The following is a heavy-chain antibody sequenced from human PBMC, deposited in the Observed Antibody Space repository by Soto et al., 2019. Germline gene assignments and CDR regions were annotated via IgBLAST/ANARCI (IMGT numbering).Heavy chain of an antibody. D-gene: IGHD6-19*01. CDR1: GNSASRAKG. Sequence: QVHLQESGPGLATPSGTLSLTGTVSGNSASRAKGWNWVRRPPGKGREWMGEVAHDGVTRYIPTFMSRVTLSLDGSKNLFSLNVNSVTAADTAIYFCARSDGWYRFDSWGQGILVTISS. J-gene: IGHJ4*02. CDR2: VAHDGVT. CDR3: ARSDGWYRFDS. V-gene: IGHV4-4*02.